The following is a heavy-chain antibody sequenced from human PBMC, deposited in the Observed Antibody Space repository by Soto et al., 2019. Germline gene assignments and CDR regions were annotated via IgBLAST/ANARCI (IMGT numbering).Heavy chain of an antibody. CDR1: GFTFSDHY. V-gene: IGHV3-72*01. CDR3: ARVLNYYDSSGGSV. Sequence: EVQLVESGGGLVQPGGSLRLSCAASGFTFSDHYMDWVRQAPGKGLEWVGRNRNKANSYTTEYAASVKGRFTISRDDSKNSLYLQMNSLKTEDTAVYYCARVLNYYDSSGGSVWGQGTMVTVSS. J-gene: IGHJ3*01. CDR2: NRNKANSYTT. D-gene: IGHD3-22*01.